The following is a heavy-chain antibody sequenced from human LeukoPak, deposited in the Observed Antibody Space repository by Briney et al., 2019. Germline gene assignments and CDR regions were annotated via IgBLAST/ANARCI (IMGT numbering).Heavy chain of an antibody. D-gene: IGHD4-17*01. CDR1: GFSLSSYS. J-gene: IGHJ4*02. CDR2: ISSSSSYI. CDR3: AREFYGDYEDY. Sequence: GGSLRLSCAASGFSLSSYSMNWVRQAPGKGLEWVSSISSSSSYIYYADSVKGRFTISRDNAKNSLYLQMNSLRAEDTAVYYCAREFYGDYEDYWGQGTLVTVSS. V-gene: IGHV3-21*01.